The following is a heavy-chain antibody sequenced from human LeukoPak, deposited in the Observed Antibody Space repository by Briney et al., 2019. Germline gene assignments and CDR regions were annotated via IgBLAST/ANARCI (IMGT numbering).Heavy chain of an antibody. D-gene: IGHD6-19*01. J-gene: IGHJ4*02. CDR2: ISGSNGGK. CDR1: GFTFSSSA. CDR3: ANGGASGWYYFDY. Sequence: GGSLRLSCAASGFTFSSSAMSWVRRAPGKWLEWVSGISGSNGGKYYADSVKGRFTISRDNSKNTLYLQMNSLRAEDTAVYYCANGGASGWYYFDYWGQGTLVTVSS. V-gene: IGHV3-23*01.